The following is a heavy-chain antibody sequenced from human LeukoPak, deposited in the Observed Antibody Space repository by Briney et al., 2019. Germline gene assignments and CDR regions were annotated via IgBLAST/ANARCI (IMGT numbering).Heavy chain of an antibody. Sequence: MAGGSLRLSCAASGFIFSNYAMSWVRQAPGKGLEWIGNIYYSGSTFYNPSLKSRVTISVDTSKNQFSLKLNSVTAADTAMYYCARAKDYYDYVWGNYRYTPFDSWGQGTLVTVSS. CDR1: GFIFSNYA. CDR2: IYYSGST. J-gene: IGHJ4*02. CDR3: ARAKDYYDYVWGNYRYTPFDS. D-gene: IGHD3-16*02. V-gene: IGHV4-39*07.